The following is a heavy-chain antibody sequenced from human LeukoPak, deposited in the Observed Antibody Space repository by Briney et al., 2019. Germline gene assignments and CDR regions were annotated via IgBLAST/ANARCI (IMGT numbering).Heavy chain of an antibody. CDR1: GYTFTSYY. J-gene: IGHJ4*02. CDR2: INPSGGST. D-gene: IGHD3-22*01. Sequence: ASVKVSCKASGYTFTSYYMHWVRQAPGQGLEWMGIINPSGGSTSYAQKFQGRVTMTRDTSTSTVYMELSSLRSEDTAVYYCARDVYDSRPLAYYFDYWGQGTLVTVSS. V-gene: IGHV1-46*01. CDR3: ARDVYDSRPLAYYFDY.